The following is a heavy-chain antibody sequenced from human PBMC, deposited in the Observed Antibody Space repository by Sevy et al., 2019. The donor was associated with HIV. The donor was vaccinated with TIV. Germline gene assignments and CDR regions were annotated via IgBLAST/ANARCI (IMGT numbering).Heavy chain of an antibody. D-gene: IGHD6-19*01. J-gene: IGHJ4*02. Sequence: GGSLRLSCSASGFTFSRYTRHWVRQAPGEALEYVSAISENGGSTYYADSVKGRFTISRDNSKNTLYLQMSSLRAEDTAIYFCVRVPRVGSDNPFDYWGQGALVTVSS. CDR3: VRVPRVGSDNPFDY. CDR2: ISENGGST. CDR1: GFTFSRYT. V-gene: IGHV3-64D*06.